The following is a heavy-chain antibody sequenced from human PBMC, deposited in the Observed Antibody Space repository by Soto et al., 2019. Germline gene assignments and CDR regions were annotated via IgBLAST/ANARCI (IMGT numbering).Heavy chain of an antibody. J-gene: IGHJ4*02. V-gene: IGHV3-15*07. Sequence: GGSLRLSCAASGFTFSNAWMNWVRQAPGKGLEWVGRIKSKTDGGTTDYAAPVKGRFTISRDDSKNTLYLQMNSLKTEDTAVYYCTTDPPGRDDFWSGYYDKFDYWGQGTLVTVSS. CDR1: GFTFSNAW. CDR3: TTDPPGRDDFWSGYYDKFDY. CDR2: IKSKTDGGTT. D-gene: IGHD3-3*01.